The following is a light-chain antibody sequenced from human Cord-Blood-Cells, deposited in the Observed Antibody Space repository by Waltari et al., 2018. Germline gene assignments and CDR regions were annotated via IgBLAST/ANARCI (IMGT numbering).Light chain of an antibody. CDR3: QQYYSTPYT. V-gene: IGKV4-1*01. CDR2: WAS. CDR1: QSVLYSSNNKNY. Sequence: DIVMTQSLDSLAVSLGGRAAINCKSSQSVLYSSNNKNYLALYQQKPGQPPKLLIYWASTREAGVPDRFSGSGSGTDFTLTISSLQAEDVAVYYCQQYYSTPYTFGQGTKLEIK. J-gene: IGKJ2*01.